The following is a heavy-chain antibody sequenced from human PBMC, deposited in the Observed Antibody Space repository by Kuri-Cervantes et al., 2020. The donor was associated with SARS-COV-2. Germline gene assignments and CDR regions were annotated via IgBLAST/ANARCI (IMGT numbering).Heavy chain of an antibody. Sequence: GESLKISCATSGFTFTSYAMSWVRQAPGKGLEWVSSISSTSVFKYYADSVKGRFTISRDNSKKTLYLQMNSLRVEDTALYYCAPRDYWGQGILVTVSS. V-gene: IGHV3-23*01. J-gene: IGHJ4*02. CDR1: GFTFTSYA. CDR3: APRDY. CDR2: ISSTSVFK.